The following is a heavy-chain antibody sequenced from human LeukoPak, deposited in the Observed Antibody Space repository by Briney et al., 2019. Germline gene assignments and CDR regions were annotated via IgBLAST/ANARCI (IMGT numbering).Heavy chain of an antibody. CDR2: VNDSGGT. J-gene: IGHJ5*02. Sequence: SETLSLTCAVYIDSFTNYYWNWIRQTPGKGLEWIGEVNDSGGTNINPSLRSRVILSVDTSKNQFSLNLSSVTAADTAVYYCAPPPYYYEANGYSVAWGQGTLVTVSS. CDR3: APPPYYYEANGYSVA. CDR1: IDSFTNYY. V-gene: IGHV4-34*01. D-gene: IGHD3-22*01.